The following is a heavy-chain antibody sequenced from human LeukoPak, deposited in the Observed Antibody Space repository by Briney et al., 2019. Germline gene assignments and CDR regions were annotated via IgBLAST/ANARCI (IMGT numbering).Heavy chain of an antibody. CDR3: ARSYGDDFWSGYYTEPPDY. CDR1: GGSVSSSSYY. Sequence: PSETLSPTCTVSGGSVSSSSYYWGWIRQPPGKGLEWIGSIYYSGSTYYNPSLKSRVTISVDTSKNQFSLKLSSVTAADTAVYYCARSYGDDFWSGYYTEPPDYWGQGTLVAVSS. J-gene: IGHJ4*02. V-gene: IGHV4-39*01. CDR2: IYYSGST. D-gene: IGHD3-3*01.